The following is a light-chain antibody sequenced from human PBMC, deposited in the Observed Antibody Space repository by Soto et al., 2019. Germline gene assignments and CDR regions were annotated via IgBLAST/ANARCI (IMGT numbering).Light chain of an antibody. J-gene: IGKJ1*01. CDR2: WAS. CDR1: QSVLYSSNNKNY. Sequence: DIVMTQSPDSLAVSLGERATINCKSSQSVLYSSNNKNYLAWYQQKPGQPPKLLIYWASTRESGVPDRFSGSGSGTDFTLTISSLQAEDVAVYYCQQYYSTLSWTFGQGTKVEMK. V-gene: IGKV4-1*01. CDR3: QQYYSTLSWT.